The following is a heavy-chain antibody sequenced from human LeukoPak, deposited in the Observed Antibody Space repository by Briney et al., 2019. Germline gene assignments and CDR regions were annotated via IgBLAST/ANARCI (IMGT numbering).Heavy chain of an antibody. CDR1: GGSISSHY. CDR3: ARGYNWNHLDY. CDR2: TYYSGSI. V-gene: IGHV4-59*11. J-gene: IGHJ4*02. Sequence: SETLSLACTVSGGSISSHYWSWIRQPPGKGLEWIGYTYYSGSINYNPSLKSRVTISVDTSKNQFSLKLSSVTAADTAVYYCARGYNWNHLDYWGQGTLVTVSS. D-gene: IGHD1-14*01.